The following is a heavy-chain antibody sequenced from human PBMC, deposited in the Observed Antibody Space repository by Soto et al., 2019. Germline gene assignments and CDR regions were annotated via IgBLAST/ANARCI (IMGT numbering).Heavy chain of an antibody. CDR1: GYTFTSYG. V-gene: IGHV1-18*01. CDR3: ARHNSQWPNWFDP. CDR2: ISAYDGST. Sequence: QVQQVQSGAEVKRPGASAKVSCKASGYTFTSYGFSWVRQAPGQGLEWMGWISAYDGSTNYAQKFQGRVTMTTDTSTSTAYMELKSLGSDDTAGYYCARHNSQWPNWFDPWGQGTLVTVSS. J-gene: IGHJ5*02. D-gene: IGHD1-1*01.